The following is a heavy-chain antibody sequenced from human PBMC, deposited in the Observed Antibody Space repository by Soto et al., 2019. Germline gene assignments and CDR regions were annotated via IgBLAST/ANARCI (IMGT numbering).Heavy chain of an antibody. CDR2: IIPIFGAA. Sequence: SVKVSCKASGGTFSSYAISWVRQAPGQGLEWMGGIIPIFGAANYAQKFQGRVTITADESTSTAYMELSSLRSEDTAVYYCARETMIVVVTSPNAFDIWGQGTMVTVSS. CDR3: ARETMIVVVTSPNAFDI. V-gene: IGHV1-69*13. D-gene: IGHD3-22*01. J-gene: IGHJ3*02. CDR1: GGTFSSYA.